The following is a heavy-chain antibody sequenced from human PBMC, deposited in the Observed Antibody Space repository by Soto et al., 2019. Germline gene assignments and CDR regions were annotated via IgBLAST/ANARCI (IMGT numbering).Heavy chain of an antibody. J-gene: IGHJ4*02. V-gene: IGHV1-8*01. CDR3: ARGPHPYFNDY. CDR2: MNPNNNNT. D-gene: IGHD2-8*01. CDR1: GYTFTSYD. Sequence: QVQLVQSGAEVKKPGASVKVSCKASGYTFTSYDINWVRQATGQGLEWMGWMNPNNNNTGYAQKFNDRVTMPRNTSTSTAYVKLSSLGSEATAVYYSARGPHPYFNDYWGQGTLVTVSS.